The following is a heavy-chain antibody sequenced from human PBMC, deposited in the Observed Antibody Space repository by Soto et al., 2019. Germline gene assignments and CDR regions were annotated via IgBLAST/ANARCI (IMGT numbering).Heavy chain of an antibody. Sequence: QVQLQQSGPGLVKPSQTLSLTCIVSGGSISFDHYHWTWIRQPPGKGLEWIGYVHYSGSVLYNPSLQSRVSISVDTSKNQFSLKLSSVTAADTAVYFCAREDDGGDRDYYGLDVWGQGTTVTVSS. CDR1: GGSISFDHYH. V-gene: IGHV4-30-4*01. CDR3: AREDDGGDRDYYGLDV. J-gene: IGHJ6*02. CDR2: VHYSGSV. D-gene: IGHD2-21*02.